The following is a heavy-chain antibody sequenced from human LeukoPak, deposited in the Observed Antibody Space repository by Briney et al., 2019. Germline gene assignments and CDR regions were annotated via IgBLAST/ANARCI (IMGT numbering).Heavy chain of an antibody. D-gene: IGHD3-9*01. CDR3: ARALTYYDILTGYPSPYYYYYGMDV. CDR1: GGSISSYY. V-gene: IGHV4-59*01. J-gene: IGHJ6*02. CDR2: IYYSGST. Sequence: PSGTLSLTCTVSGGSISSYYWSWLRQPPGKGLEWIAYIYYSGSTNYNPSLKSQVTISVDTSKNQFSLKLSSVTAADTAVYYCARALTYYDILTGYPSPYYYYYGMDVWGQGTTVTVSS.